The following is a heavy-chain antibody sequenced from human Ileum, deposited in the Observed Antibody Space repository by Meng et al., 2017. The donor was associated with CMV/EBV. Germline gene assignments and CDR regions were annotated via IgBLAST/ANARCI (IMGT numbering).Heavy chain of an antibody. CDR3: ARRGDAEEFDY. J-gene: IGHJ4*02. Sequence: QVELQESGPGLVKPSGSLSLTCTVSGDSIGTNSHYWSWIRQPPGKGLEYIGYIHYGGSTHYNPSLKSRFSISVDRSKNQFSLKVTSVIAADTALYYCARRGDAEEFDYWGLGTLVTVSS. D-gene: IGHD3-16*01. V-gene: IGHV4-30-4*08. CDR1: GDSIGTNSHY. CDR2: IHYGGST.